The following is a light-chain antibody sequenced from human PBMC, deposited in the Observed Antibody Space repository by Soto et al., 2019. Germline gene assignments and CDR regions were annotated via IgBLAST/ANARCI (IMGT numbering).Light chain of an antibody. CDR1: QGISDD. CDR3: LQDYDYPYT. Sequence: AMQMTQSPSSLSASVGDRVTITCPASQGISDDLAWYQQRPGNAPKLLIYAASNLQSGVPSTFSGSGSGTDFTLIISSLQPEDFATYYCLQDYDYPYTFGQGTKLEIK. CDR2: AAS. J-gene: IGKJ2*01. V-gene: IGKV1-6*01.